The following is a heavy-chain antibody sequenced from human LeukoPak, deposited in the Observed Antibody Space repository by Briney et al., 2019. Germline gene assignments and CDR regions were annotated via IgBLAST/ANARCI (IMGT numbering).Heavy chain of an antibody. Sequence: GSLRLSCAASGFTFSSYGMHWVRQAPGKGLEWVAVIWYDGSNKYYADSVKGRFTISGDNSKNTLYLQMNSLRAEDTAVYYCARDPVNCSGGSCYPYYFDYWGQGTLVTVSS. CDR2: IWYDGSNK. J-gene: IGHJ4*02. V-gene: IGHV3-33*01. CDR3: ARDPVNCSGGSCYPYYFDY. D-gene: IGHD2-15*01. CDR1: GFTFSSYG.